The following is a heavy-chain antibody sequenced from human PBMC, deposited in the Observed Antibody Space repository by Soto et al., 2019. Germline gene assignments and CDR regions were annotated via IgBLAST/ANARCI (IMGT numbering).Heavy chain of an antibody. J-gene: IGHJ6*03. CDR3: ERGRLGTSYYYMDV. CDR2: MNPNSGNT. V-gene: IGHV1-8*01. D-gene: IGHD3-16*01. CDR1: GYTFTSYD. Sequence: GASVKVSCKASGYTFTSYDINWVRQATGQGLERMGWMNPNSGNTGYAQKLQGRVTMTRNTSISTAYMELSSLRSEDTAVYYCERGRLGTSYYYMDVWGKVTTITVSS.